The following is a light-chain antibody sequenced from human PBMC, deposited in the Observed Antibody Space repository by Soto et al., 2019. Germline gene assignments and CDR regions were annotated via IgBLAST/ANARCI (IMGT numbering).Light chain of an antibody. Sequence: EVVLTQSPGTLSLSPGERATLSCRASQSVTSNYLAWYQKKPGQDPRILIYDASSRATGIPDRFSGSGSGTDFNLTISRLETEDFAVYYCQQYATSTLTFGGGTKVDIK. V-gene: IGKV3-20*01. CDR1: QSVTSNY. CDR2: DAS. J-gene: IGKJ4*01. CDR3: QQYATSTLT.